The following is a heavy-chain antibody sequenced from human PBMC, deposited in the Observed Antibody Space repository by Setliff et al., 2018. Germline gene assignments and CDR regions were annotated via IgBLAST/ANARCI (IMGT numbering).Heavy chain of an antibody. J-gene: IGHJ4*02. Sequence: SLRLSCVASGFTFKNYGMHWVRQAPGKGLEWVAVIWYDGNNKDHADSVKGRFTISRDNSKNTLYLQMDSLRVEDTALYYCAKSSGSSSSTNLEYLGPGTLVTVSS. CDR2: IWYDGNNK. V-gene: IGHV3-33*06. CDR1: GFTFKNYG. CDR3: AKSSGSSSSTNLEY. D-gene: IGHD6-6*01.